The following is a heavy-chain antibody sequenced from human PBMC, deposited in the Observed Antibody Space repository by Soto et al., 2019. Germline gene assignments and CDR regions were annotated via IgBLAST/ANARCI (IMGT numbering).Heavy chain of an antibody. CDR2: IIPIFGTA. Sequence: GASVKVSCKASGGTFSSYAISWVRQAPGQGLEWMGGIIPIFGTANYAQKFQGRVTITADESTSTAYMELSSLRSEDTAVYYCARDGHYGDYISTYNWFDPWGQGTLVTVSS. CDR1: GGTFSSYA. V-gene: IGHV1-69*13. CDR3: ARDGHYGDYISTYNWFDP. J-gene: IGHJ5*02. D-gene: IGHD4-17*01.